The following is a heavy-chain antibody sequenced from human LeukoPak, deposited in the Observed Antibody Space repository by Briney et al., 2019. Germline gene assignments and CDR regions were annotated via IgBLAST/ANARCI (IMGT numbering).Heavy chain of an antibody. CDR3: AKGATGLRIVGDD. J-gene: IGHJ4*02. CDR2: ISSSGSTI. CDR1: GFTFSDYY. D-gene: IGHD2-15*01. V-gene: IGHV3-11*01. Sequence: GGSLRLSCAASGFTFSDYYMSWIRQAPGKGLEWVSYISSSGSTIYYADSVKGRFSISRDNSKNMLYLHMDSLRAEDTAVYYCAKGATGLRIVGDDWGQGTLVTVSS.